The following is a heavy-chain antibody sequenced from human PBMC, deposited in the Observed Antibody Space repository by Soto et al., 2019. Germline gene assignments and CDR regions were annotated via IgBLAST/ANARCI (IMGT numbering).Heavy chain of an antibody. V-gene: IGHV3-30-3*01. CDR2: ISYDGSNK. Sequence: QVQLVESGGGVVQPGRSLRLSCAASGFTFSSYAMHWVCQAPGKGLEWVAVISYDGSNKYYADSVKGRFTISRDNSKNTLYLQMNSLRAEDTAVYYCVVVVTAMLLFAYWGQGTLVTVSS. CDR3: VVVVTAMLLFAY. J-gene: IGHJ4*02. CDR1: GFTFSSYA. D-gene: IGHD2-21*02.